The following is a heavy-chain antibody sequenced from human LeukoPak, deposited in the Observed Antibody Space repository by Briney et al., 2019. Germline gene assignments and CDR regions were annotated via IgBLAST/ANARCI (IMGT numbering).Heavy chain of an antibody. Sequence: ASVKVSCKASGYTFTGYYMHWVRQAPGQGLEWMGWINPNSGGTNYAQKFQGRVTMTRDTSISTAYMELSRLRSDDTAVYYCARAPYYDFWSGSPSFYYVDVWGKGTTVTVSS. V-gene: IGHV1-2*02. J-gene: IGHJ6*03. D-gene: IGHD3-3*01. CDR1: GYTFTGYY. CDR3: ARAPYYDFWSGSPSFYYVDV. CDR2: INPNSGGT.